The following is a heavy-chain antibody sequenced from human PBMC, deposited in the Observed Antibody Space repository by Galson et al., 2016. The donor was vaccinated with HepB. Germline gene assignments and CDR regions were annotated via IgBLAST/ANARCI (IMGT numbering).Heavy chain of an antibody. D-gene: IGHD1-26*01. CDR1: GFTFSNHG. CDR3: ARGMYTGSYIIDY. CDR2: IWADGGNK. Sequence: SLRLSCAASGFTFSNHGMHWVRQAPGKGLECVAVIWADGGNKYYVESVKGRFTISRDNSKNTVYLQMNSLRADDTAVYYCARGMYTGSYIIDYWGQGTLVTVSS. J-gene: IGHJ4*02. V-gene: IGHV3-33*01.